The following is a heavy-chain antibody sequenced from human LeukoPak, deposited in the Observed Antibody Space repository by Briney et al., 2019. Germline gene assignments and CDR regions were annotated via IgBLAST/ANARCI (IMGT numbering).Heavy chain of an antibody. Sequence: GGSLRLSCAASGFTFSSYGMHWVRQAPGKGLEWVSGISWNSGSIGYADSVKGRFTISRDNAKNSLYLQMNSLRAEDTALYYCAKDRAVAGTATVDFDYWGQGTLVTVSS. V-gene: IGHV3-9*01. J-gene: IGHJ4*02. CDR1: GFTFSSYG. CDR3: AKDRAVAGTATVDFDY. D-gene: IGHD6-19*01. CDR2: ISWNSGSI.